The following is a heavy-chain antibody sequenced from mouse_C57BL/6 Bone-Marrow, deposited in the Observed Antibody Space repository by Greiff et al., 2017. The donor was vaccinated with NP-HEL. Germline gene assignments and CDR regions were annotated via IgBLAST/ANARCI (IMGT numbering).Heavy chain of an antibody. CDR3: ARGDYDSFAY. CDR1: GYTFTDYY. J-gene: IGHJ3*01. CDR2: INPNNGGT. V-gene: IGHV1-26*01. Sequence: VQLKESGPELVKPGASVKISCKASGYTFTDYYMNWVKQSHGKSLEWIGDINPNNGGTSYNQKFKGKATLTVDKSSSTAYMELRSLTSEDSAVYYCARGDYDSFAYWGQGTLVTVSA. D-gene: IGHD2-4*01.